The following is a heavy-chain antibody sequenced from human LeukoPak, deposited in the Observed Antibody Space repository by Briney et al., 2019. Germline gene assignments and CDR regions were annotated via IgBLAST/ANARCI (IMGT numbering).Heavy chain of an antibody. CDR2: ISGSGDRT. Sequence: GGSLRLSCTASGLTFSTYAMTWVRQSPGKGLEWVSAISGSGDRTHYADSVKGRFTISRDNSKNTLYMQMNSLRAEDTAVYYCAKETVVVLAATPDAFDIWGQGTMVTVSS. CDR3: AKETVVVLAATPDAFDI. CDR1: GLTFSTYA. D-gene: IGHD2-15*01. V-gene: IGHV3-23*01. J-gene: IGHJ3*02.